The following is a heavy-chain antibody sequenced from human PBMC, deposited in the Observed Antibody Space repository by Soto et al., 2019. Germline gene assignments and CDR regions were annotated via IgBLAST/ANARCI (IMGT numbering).Heavy chain of an antibody. Sequence: GGSLRLSCAASGFAFSNYAMGWVRQAPGKGLEWVSSISTSIGATYYADSVKGRFTISRDNSKNTLYLQMNTLRAEDTAVYYCARGSYGDPHKRLSYYYDMDVWGQGTTVTVSS. V-gene: IGHV3-23*01. CDR2: ISTSIGAT. D-gene: IGHD4-17*01. J-gene: IGHJ6*02. CDR1: GFAFSNYA. CDR3: ARGSYGDPHKRLSYYYDMDV.